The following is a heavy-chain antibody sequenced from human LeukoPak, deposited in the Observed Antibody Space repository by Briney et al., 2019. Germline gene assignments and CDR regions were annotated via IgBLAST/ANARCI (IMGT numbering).Heavy chain of an antibody. CDR3: AKSLTPTMIVVVTLYGALDI. D-gene: IGHD3-22*01. CDR2: INPSGGST. CDR1: GYTFTNYY. Sequence: ASVKVSCKASGYTFTNYYMHWVRQAPGQGLEWMGIINPSGGSTSYAQKFQGRVTMTRDTSTSTLYMELSSLRSEDTAVYYCAKSLTPTMIVVVTLYGALDIWGQGTMVTVSS. V-gene: IGHV1-46*01. J-gene: IGHJ3*02.